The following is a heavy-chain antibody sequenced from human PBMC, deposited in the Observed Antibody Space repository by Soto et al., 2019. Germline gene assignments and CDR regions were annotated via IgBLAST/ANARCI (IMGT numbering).Heavy chain of an antibody. CDR2: ISGSGFKK. CDR1: DCLFENFG. J-gene: IGHJ5*02. D-gene: IGHD1-26*01. Sequence: PGVSLSLSCAASDCLFENFGMSWVRPDPGKGLEWISSISGSGFKKYYADSVKGRFTISRDNSKSTVYLELNNLSAEDTAVYHCAKNQGVELVPLATVDWFDPWGQGSVVTVSS. CDR3: AKNQGVELVPLATVDWFDP. V-gene: IGHV3-23*01.